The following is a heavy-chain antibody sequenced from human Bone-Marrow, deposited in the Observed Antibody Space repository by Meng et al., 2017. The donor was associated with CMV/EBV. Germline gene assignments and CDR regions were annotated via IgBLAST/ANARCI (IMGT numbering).Heavy chain of an antibody. CDR2: INHSGST. CDR3: ARGGYGDDY. Sequence: SETLSLTCAVYGGSFSGYYWSWIRQPPGKGLEWIGEINHSGSTNYNPSLKSRVTISVDTSKNQFSLKLSSVTAADTAVYYCARGGYGDDYWGQGTLVTVSS. D-gene: IGHD4-17*01. CDR1: GGSFSGYY. J-gene: IGHJ4*02. V-gene: IGHV4-34*01.